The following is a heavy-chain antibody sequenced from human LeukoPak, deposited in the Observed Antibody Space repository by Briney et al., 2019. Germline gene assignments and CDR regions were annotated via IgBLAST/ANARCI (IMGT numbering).Heavy chain of an antibody. Sequence: KTSETLSLTCTVSGGSISSYYWSWIRQPPGKGLEWIGYIYYSGSTNYNPSLKSRVTISVDTSKNQFSLKLSSVTAADTAVYYCARFGESKESGWYGGSIYYYYYYMDVWGKGITVTVSS. J-gene: IGHJ6*03. V-gene: IGHV4-59*01. D-gene: IGHD6-19*01. CDR1: GGSISSYY. CDR2: IYYSGST. CDR3: ARFGESKESGWYGGSIYYYYYYMDV.